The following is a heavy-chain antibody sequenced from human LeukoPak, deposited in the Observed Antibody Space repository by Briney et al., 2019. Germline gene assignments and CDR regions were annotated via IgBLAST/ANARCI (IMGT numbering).Heavy chain of an antibody. Sequence: SETLSLTCTVSGGSISSGDYYWRWIRQPPGKGLEWIGYIYYSGSTYYNPSLKSRVTISVDTSKNQFSLKLSSVTAADTAVYYCASQGYCSGGSCYYSEKYYFDYWGQGTLVTVSS. CDR2: IYYSGST. CDR1: GGSISSGDYY. CDR3: ASQGYCSGGSCYYSEKYYFDY. J-gene: IGHJ4*02. V-gene: IGHV4-30-4*01. D-gene: IGHD2-15*01.